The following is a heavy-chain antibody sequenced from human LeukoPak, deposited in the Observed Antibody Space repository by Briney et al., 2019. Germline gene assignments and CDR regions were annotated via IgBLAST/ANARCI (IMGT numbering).Heavy chain of an antibody. CDR1: RFTFSSYG. Sequence: GGSLRLSCAASRFTFSSYGMHWVRQAPGKGLEWVAVIWYDENKKYYADSVKGRFTISRDNFKSTLYLQMNSLRVEDTAVYYCAREGLTTTPNNAFDIWGQGTLVSVS. J-gene: IGHJ3*02. D-gene: IGHD4-11*01. V-gene: IGHV3-33*01. CDR2: IWYDENKK. CDR3: AREGLTTTPNNAFDI.